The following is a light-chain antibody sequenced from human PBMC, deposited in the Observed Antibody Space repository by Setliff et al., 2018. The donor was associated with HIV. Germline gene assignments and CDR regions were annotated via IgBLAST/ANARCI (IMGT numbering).Light chain of an antibody. Sequence: QSALTQPASVSGSRGQSITISCIGTSSDVGAYNAVSWYQQHPGEAPKLIISEVSNRPSGVSNRFSGSKSGNTASLTISGFQTDDEADYHCSSYTSISTWVFGGGTKVTVL. CDR2: EVS. V-gene: IGLV2-14*01. CDR1: SSDVGAYNA. J-gene: IGLJ3*02. CDR3: SSYTSISTWV.